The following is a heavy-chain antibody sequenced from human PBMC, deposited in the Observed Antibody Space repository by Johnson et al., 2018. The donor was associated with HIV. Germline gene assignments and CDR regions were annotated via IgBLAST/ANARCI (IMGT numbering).Heavy chain of an antibody. CDR1: GFTFSSYA. CDR2: ISYDGSNK. D-gene: IGHD6-6*01. Sequence: QVQLVESGGGVVQPGRSLRLSCAASGFTFSSYAMHWVRQAPGKGLEWVAVISYDGSNKYYADSVKGRFILSRDNSRNTLYLQMNSLRAEDTAVYYCARAGSSSDDAFDIWGQGTMVTVSS. J-gene: IGHJ3*02. CDR3: ARAGSSSDDAFDI. V-gene: IGHV3-30-3*01.